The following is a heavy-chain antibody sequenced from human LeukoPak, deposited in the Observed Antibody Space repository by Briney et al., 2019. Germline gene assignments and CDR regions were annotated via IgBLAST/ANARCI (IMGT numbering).Heavy chain of an antibody. CDR3: AINGGGDSGYGNFDY. CDR2: INWNSDSI. Sequence: GRSLRLSCAVSGFTFDDYAMHWVRQVPGKGLEWVSGINWNSDSIGYADSVKGRFTTSRDNAKNSLYLQMNSLRAEDTAFYYCAINGGGDSGYGNFDYWGQGTLVTVSS. J-gene: IGHJ4*02. D-gene: IGHD5-12*01. CDR1: GFTFDDYA. V-gene: IGHV3-9*01.